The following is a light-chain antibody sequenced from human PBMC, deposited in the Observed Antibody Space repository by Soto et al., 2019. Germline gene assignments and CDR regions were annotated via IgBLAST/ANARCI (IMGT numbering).Light chain of an antibody. CDR2: DAS. CDR1: QSVSSS. V-gene: IGKV3-15*01. J-gene: IGKJ1*01. CDR3: QQYNNWPLT. Sequence: EIVMTQSPATLSVSPGERATLSCRASQSVSSSLAWYQQKPGQAPRLLIYDASTRATGIPASFSGSGSGTEFTLTISSLQSDDVAVYYCQQYNNWPLTFGQGTKVEI.